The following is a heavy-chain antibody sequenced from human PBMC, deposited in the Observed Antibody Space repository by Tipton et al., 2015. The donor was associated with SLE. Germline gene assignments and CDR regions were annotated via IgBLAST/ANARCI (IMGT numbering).Heavy chain of an antibody. CDR1: GFTVSSNY. Sequence: SLRLSCAVSGFTVSSNYMSWVRQAPGRGLEWVSLIYNDGRAYYADSVKGRFTISRDNSKDTIYLQMNSLRAEDTALYYCARDKTWGSFGYWGQGTLVTVSS. V-gene: IGHV3-53*01. CDR2: IYNDGRA. CDR3: ARDKTWGSFGY. J-gene: IGHJ4*02. D-gene: IGHD7-27*01.